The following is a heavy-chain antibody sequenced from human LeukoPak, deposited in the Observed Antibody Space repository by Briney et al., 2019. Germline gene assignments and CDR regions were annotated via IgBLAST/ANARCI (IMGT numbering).Heavy chain of an antibody. CDR3: AKIAAAGRDRGYFDY. CDR2: ISYDGNNK. D-gene: IGHD6-13*01. V-gene: IGHV3-30*18. J-gene: IGHJ4*02. CDR1: GFTFSSYG. Sequence: PGRSLRLSCAASGFTFSSYGMHWVRQAPGKGLEWVTVISYDGNNKYYADSVKGRFTISRDNSKNTLYLQMNSLRAEDTAVYYCAKIAAAGRDRGYFDYWGQGTLVTVSS.